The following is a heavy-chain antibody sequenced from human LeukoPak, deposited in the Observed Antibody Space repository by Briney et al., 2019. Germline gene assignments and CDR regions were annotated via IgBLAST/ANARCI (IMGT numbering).Heavy chain of an antibody. CDR1: GFTFSIYG. CDR3: ASRDPCSGGTCYALAH. CDR2: ISNSGGNT. J-gene: IGHJ4*02. D-gene: IGHD2-15*01. Sequence: GGSLRLSCAASGFTFSIYGMHWVRQAPEKRLEWISAISNSGGNTYYADSVRGRFTISRDNSKNTLYLQMNSLRGEDTAVYYCASRDPCSGGTCYALAHWGQGTLVTVSS. V-gene: IGHV3-23*01.